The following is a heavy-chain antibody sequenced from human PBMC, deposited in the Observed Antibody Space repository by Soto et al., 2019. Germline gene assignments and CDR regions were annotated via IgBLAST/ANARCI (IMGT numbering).Heavy chain of an antibody. J-gene: IGHJ4*02. CDR3: AILADEVTKYSSGRLKV. CDR1: GYTFTSYG. Sequence: ASVKVSCKASGYTFTSYGISWVRQAPGQGLEWMGWISAYNGNTNYAQKLQGRVTMTTDTSTSTAYMERRSLRSDDTAVYYCAILADEVTKYSSGRLKVWGQGALVTVCS. CDR2: ISAYNGNT. D-gene: IGHD6-19*01. V-gene: IGHV1-18*01.